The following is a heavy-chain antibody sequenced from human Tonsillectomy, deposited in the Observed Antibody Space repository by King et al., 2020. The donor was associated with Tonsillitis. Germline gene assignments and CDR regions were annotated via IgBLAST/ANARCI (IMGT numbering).Heavy chain of an antibody. J-gene: IGHJ4*02. D-gene: IGHD3-22*01. Sequence: VQLVESGGGLVQPGGSLRLSCAASGFTFSSYWMTRVRQAPGKGLEWVANIKQDGSEKYYVDSVKGRFTISRDNAKNSLYLQMNSLRAEDTAVYYCATDSGGYDYWGQGTLVTVSS. CDR1: GFTFSSYW. CDR2: IKQDGSEK. V-gene: IGHV3-7*03. CDR3: ATDSGGYDY.